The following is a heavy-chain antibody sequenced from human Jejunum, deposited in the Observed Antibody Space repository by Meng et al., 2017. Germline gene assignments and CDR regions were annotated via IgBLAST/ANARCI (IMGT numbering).Heavy chain of an antibody. Sequence: EVQLSESGGDLVQPGVSLRLSCAASGFTFSSYSMSWVRQAPGKGLEWVSGTSDSGGRKYYADSVRGRFTISRDSSKNTLYLQMNSLRAEDTAVYYCAKVIAPYYFDYWGQGTLVTVSS. CDR2: TSDSGGRK. V-gene: IGHV3-23*01. J-gene: IGHJ4*02. CDR3: AKVIAPYYFDY. D-gene: IGHD2/OR15-2a*01. CDR1: GFTFSSYS.